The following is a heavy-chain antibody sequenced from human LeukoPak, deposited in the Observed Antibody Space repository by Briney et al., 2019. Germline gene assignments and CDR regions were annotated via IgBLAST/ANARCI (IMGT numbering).Heavy chain of an antibody. D-gene: IGHD6-13*01. CDR3: AKDWDSSSWAYYFDY. V-gene: IGHV1-69*13. CDR2: IIPIFGTA. J-gene: IGHJ4*02. CDR1: GGTFSSYA. Sequence: GASVKVSCKASGGTFSSYAISWVRQAPGQGLEWMGGIIPIFGTANYAQKFQGRVTITADESTSTAYMELSSLRSEDTAVYYCAKDWDSSSWAYYFDYWGQGTLVTVSS.